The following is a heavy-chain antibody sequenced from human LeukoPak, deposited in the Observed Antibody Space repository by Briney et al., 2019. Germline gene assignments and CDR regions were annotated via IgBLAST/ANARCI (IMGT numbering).Heavy chain of an antibody. Sequence: GGSLRLSCAASGFTFSSYEMNWVRQAPGKGLEWVSYISSSGSTIYYADSVKGRFAISRDNAKNSLYLQMNSLRAEDTAVYYCARDKSRGFDSSGYRDWGQGTLVTVSS. V-gene: IGHV3-48*03. CDR2: ISSSGSTI. CDR3: ARDKSRGFDSSGYRD. CDR1: GFTFSSYE. D-gene: IGHD3-22*01. J-gene: IGHJ4*02.